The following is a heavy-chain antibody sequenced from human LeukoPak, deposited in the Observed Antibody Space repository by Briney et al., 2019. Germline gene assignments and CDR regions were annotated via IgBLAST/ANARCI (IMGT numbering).Heavy chain of an antibody. V-gene: IGHV1-69*06. CDR3: AREYYDFWSGAIDY. CDR2: IIPIFGTA. CDR1: GGTFSSYA. D-gene: IGHD3-3*01. J-gene: IGHJ4*02. Sequence: ASVKVSCKASGGTFSSYAISWVRQAPGQGLEWMGGIIPIFGTANYAQKLQGRVTITADKSTSTAYMELSSLRSEDTAVYYCAREYYDFWSGAIDYWGQGTLVTVSS.